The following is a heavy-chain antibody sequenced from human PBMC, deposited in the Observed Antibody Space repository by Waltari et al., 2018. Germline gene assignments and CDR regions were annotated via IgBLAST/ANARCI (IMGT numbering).Heavy chain of an antibody. CDR3: ARGPLGYCSSTSCYDYYYGMDV. J-gene: IGHJ6*02. Sequence: QVQLQESGPGLVKPSQTLSLTCPVSGGSISSGGYYWRWSRQHPGQGREWIGYIYYSGSTYYNPSLKSRVTISVDTSKNQFSLKLSSVTAADTAVYYCARGPLGYCSSTSCYDYYYGMDVWGQGTTVTVSS. V-gene: IGHV4-31*03. CDR1: GGSISSGGYY. D-gene: IGHD2-2*01. CDR2: IYYSGST.